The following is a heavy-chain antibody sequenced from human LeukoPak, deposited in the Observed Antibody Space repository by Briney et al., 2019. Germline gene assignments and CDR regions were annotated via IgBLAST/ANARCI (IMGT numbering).Heavy chain of an antibody. Sequence: PGGSLRLSCAASGFTFSSYSMNWVRQAPGKGLEWVSSISSSSRYIYYADSVKGRFTISRDNAKNSLYLQMNSLRAEDTAVYYCAADSSGYYYVFWFDPWGQGTLVAVSS. CDR1: GFTFSSYS. CDR3: AADSSGYYYVFWFDP. D-gene: IGHD3-22*01. J-gene: IGHJ5*02. V-gene: IGHV3-21*01. CDR2: ISSSSRYI.